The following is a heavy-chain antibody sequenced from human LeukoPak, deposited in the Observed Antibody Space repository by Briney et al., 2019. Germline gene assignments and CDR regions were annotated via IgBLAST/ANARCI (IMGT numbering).Heavy chain of an antibody. J-gene: IGHJ4*02. V-gene: IGHV3-21*01. CDR1: GFTFSSYS. CDR3: AAYGPHSSGWFN. Sequence: GGSLRLSCAASGFTFSSYSMNWVRQAPGKGREWVSSISSSSSYIYYADSVKGRFTISRDNAKNSLYLQMNSLRAEDTAVYYCAAYGPHSSGWFNWGQGTLVTVSS. CDR2: ISSSSSYI. D-gene: IGHD6-19*01.